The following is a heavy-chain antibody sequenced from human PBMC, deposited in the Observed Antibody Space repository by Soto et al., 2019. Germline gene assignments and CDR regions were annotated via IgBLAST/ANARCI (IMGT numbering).Heavy chain of an antibody. V-gene: IGHV1-69*13. CDR3: ARVYYYGSGSYSRFDY. CDR1: GGTFSSYA. CDR2: IIPIFGTA. D-gene: IGHD3-10*01. J-gene: IGHJ4*02. Sequence: GASVKVSCKASGGTFSSYAISWVRQAPGQGLEWMGGIIPIFGTANYAQKFQGRVTITADESTSTAYMELSSLRSEDTAVYYCARVYYYGSGSYSRFDYWGQGTLVTVSS.